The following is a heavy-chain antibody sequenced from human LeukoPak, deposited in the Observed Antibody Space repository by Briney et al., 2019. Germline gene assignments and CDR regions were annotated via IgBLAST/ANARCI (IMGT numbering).Heavy chain of an antibody. CDR1: GFTVSTNY. V-gene: IGHV3-66*01. Sequence: GGSLRLSCAASGFTVSTNYMSWVRQAPGKGLEWVSVIYSGGRTYADPVKGRFTISRDNSKDTLYLQMNSLRAEDTAVYYCARESNSGYYLSYWGQGTLVTVSS. CDR2: IYSGGRT. J-gene: IGHJ4*02. CDR3: ARESNSGYYLSY. D-gene: IGHD3-22*01.